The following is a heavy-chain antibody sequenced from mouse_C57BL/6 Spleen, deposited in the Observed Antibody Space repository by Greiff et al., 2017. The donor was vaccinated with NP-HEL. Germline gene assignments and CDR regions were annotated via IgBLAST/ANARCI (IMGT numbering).Heavy chain of an antibody. CDR1: GYTFTDYE. CDR3: TRRYYGSRNYFDY. V-gene: IGHV1-15*01. D-gene: IGHD1-1*01. Sequence: VQLKQSGAELVRPGASVTLSCKASGYTFTDYEMHWVKQTPVHGLEWIGAIDPETGGTAYNQKFKGKAILTADKSSSTAYMELRSLTSEDSAVYYCTRRYYGSRNYFDYWGQGTTLTVSS. J-gene: IGHJ2*01. CDR2: IDPETGGT.